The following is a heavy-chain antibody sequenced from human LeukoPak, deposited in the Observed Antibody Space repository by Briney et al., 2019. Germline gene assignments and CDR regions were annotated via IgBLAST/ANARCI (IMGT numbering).Heavy chain of an antibody. CDR1: GYTLTELS. Sequence: ASVKVSCKVSGYTLTELSMHWVRQAPGKGLEWMGGFDPEDGGTIYAQKFQGRVTMTEDTSTDTAYMELSSLRSEDTAVYYCATDHYYYYGMDVWGQGTTVTVSS. V-gene: IGHV1-24*01. CDR3: ATDHYYYYGMDV. J-gene: IGHJ6*02. CDR2: FDPEDGGT.